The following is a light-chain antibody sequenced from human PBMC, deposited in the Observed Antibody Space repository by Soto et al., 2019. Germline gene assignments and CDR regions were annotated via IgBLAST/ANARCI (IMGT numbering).Light chain of an antibody. J-gene: IGKJ1*01. CDR1: QSISNY. V-gene: IGKV1-39*01. CDR3: NTRYSTPRT. Sequence: DIQMPQSPSSLSASVGDRVTITCRASQSISNYLNWYQQKPGKAPKLLMYAASSLQSGIPSRFGGSVSGKDFTITISSLQPEDFVTYYCNTRYSTPRTVGQGTNVEIK. CDR2: AAS.